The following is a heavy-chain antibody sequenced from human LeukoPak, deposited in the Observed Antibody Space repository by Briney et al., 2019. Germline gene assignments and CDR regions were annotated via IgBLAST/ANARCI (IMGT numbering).Heavy chain of an antibody. CDR1: GFTVSSNY. J-gene: IGHJ6*02. Sequence: PGGSLRLSCAASGFTVSSNYMSWVRQAPGKGLEWVSVIYSGGSTYYADSVKGRFTISRDNSKNTLYLQMNSLRAEDTAVYYCAREVYYDILTGYYKSSGMDVWGQGTTVTVSS. V-gene: IGHV3-53*01. CDR3: AREVYYDILTGYYKSSGMDV. D-gene: IGHD3-9*01. CDR2: IYSGGST.